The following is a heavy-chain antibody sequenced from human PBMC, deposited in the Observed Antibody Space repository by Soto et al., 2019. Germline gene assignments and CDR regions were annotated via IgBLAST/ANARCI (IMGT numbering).Heavy chain of an antibody. Sequence: WETLSLTCPVSGGSISSYYGSWIRQPPGKGLEWIGYIYYSGSTNYNPSLKSRVTISVDTSKNQFSLKLSPVTAADTAVYYCARVVARVLDYWGQGTLVTRLL. J-gene: IGHJ4*02. V-gene: IGHV4-59*01. CDR1: GGSISSYY. CDR2: IYYSGST. D-gene: IGHD2-2*01. CDR3: ARVVARVLDY.